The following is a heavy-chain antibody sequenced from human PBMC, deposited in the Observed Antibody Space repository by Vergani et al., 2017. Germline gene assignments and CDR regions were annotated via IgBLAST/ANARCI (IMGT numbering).Heavy chain of an antibody. CDR2: IYSGGGT. CDR3: AKGWVLGGWSPGYFDY. CDR1: GFTVSSNY. J-gene: IGHJ4*02. D-gene: IGHD5-24*01. Sequence: EVQLEESGGGLIQPGGSLRLSCAASGFTVSSNYMTWVRQAPGKGLEWVAMIYSGGGTNYADSVKGRFTVSRDTSENTLYLQMNSLRAEDTAVYYCAKGWVLGGWSPGYFDYWGQGTLVTVSS. V-gene: IGHV3-53*01.